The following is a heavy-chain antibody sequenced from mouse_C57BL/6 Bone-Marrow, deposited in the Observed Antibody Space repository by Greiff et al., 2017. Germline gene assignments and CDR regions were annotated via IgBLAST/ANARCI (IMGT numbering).Heavy chain of an antibody. CDR2: IYPRDGST. V-gene: IGHV1-85*01. CDR1: GYTFTSYD. Sequence: QVHVKQSGPELVKPGASVKLSCKASGYTFTSYDINWVKQRPGQGLEWIGWIYPRDGSTKYNEKFKGKATLTVDTSSSTAYMELHSLTSEDSAVYFCARERAYYSNYDAMDYWGQGTSVTVSS. CDR3: ARERAYYSNYDAMDY. J-gene: IGHJ4*01. D-gene: IGHD2-5*01.